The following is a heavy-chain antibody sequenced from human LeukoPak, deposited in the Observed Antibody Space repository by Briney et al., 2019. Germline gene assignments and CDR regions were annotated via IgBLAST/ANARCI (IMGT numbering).Heavy chain of an antibody. CDR1: GFTFSSYW. CDR3: ARAQAVRALVPYYFDY. Sequence: GGSLRLSCAASGFTFSSYWMSWVRQAPGKGLEWVANIKQDGSEKYYVDSVKGRFTISRDSAKNSLYLQMNSLRAEDTAVYYCARAQAVRALVPYYFDYWGQGTLVTVSS. CDR2: IKQDGSEK. D-gene: IGHD6-19*01. V-gene: IGHV3-7*01. J-gene: IGHJ4*02.